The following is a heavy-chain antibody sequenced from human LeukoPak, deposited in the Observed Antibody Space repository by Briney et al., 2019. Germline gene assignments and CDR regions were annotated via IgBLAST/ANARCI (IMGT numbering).Heavy chain of an antibody. CDR1: GFTFDDYA. CDR2: ISWDGGST. V-gene: IGHV3-43D*03. CDR3: AKDSGEGIAVASYFDY. D-gene: IGHD6-19*01. Sequence: GGSLRLSCAASGFTFDDYAMHWVRQAPGKGLEWVSLISWDGGSTYYADSVKGRFTISRDNSKNSLYLQMNSLRAEDTALYYCAKDSGEGIAVASYFDYWGQGTLVTVSS. J-gene: IGHJ4*02.